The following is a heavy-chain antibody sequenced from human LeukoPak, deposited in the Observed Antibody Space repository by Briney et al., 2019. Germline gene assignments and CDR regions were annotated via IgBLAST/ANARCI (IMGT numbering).Heavy chain of an antibody. CDR3: ATGIAASGFDY. CDR1: GHTFNTYW. Sequence: GESLKISCKGSGHTFNTYWIAWVRQMPGKGLEWIGIIYPIDSETRYSPSFQGQVTISVDKSISTAYLQWSSLKASDTAMYYCATGIAASGFDYWGQGTLVTVSS. J-gene: IGHJ4*02. CDR2: IYPIDSET. V-gene: IGHV5-51*01. D-gene: IGHD6-13*01.